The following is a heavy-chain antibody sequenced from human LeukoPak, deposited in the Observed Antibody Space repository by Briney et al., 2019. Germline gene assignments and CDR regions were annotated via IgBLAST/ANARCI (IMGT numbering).Heavy chain of an antibody. D-gene: IGHD3-10*01. V-gene: IGHV3-23*01. CDR3: AGWYGGGY. CDR2: ISGSGGST. J-gene: IGHJ4*02. CDR1: GFTFSNAW. Sequence: GGSLRLSCAASGFTFSNAWMSWVRQAPGKGLEWVSAISGSGGSTYYADSVKGRFTISRDNSKNMLYLQMNSLRAEDTAVYYCAGWYGGGYWGQGTLVTVSS.